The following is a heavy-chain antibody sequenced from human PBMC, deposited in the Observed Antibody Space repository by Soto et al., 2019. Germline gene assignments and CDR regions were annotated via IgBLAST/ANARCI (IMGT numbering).Heavy chain of an antibody. CDR1: GGFVSSGSYY. V-gene: IGHV4-34*01. D-gene: IGHD1-1*01. J-gene: IGHJ3*02. CDR2: MSHSGGT. Sequence: QVQLQQWGAGLLKPSETLSLTCAVYGGFVSSGSYYWSWIRQPPGKGLEWIGEMSHSGGTHFNPSLKSRVTISADTSKNQFSLKMCSVTAADTALYYCARVERGTATTVVDAFDIWGPGTMVTVSS. CDR3: ARVERGTATTVVDAFDI.